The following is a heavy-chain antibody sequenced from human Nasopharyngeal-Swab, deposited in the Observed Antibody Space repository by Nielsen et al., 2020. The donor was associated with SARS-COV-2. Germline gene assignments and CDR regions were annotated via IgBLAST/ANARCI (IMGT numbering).Heavy chain of an antibody. Sequence: WVRQAPGQGLEWMGRIIPILGIANYAQKFQGGVTITADKSTSTAYMELSSLRSEDTAVYYCATSSGYIVVVPAAIRRYYGMDVWGQGTTVTVSS. J-gene: IGHJ6*02. D-gene: IGHD2-2*01. CDR3: ATSSGYIVVVPAAIRRYYGMDV. CDR2: IIPILGIA. V-gene: IGHV1-69*02.